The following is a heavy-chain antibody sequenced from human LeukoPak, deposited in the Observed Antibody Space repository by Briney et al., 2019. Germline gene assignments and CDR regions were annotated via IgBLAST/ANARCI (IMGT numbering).Heavy chain of an antibody. V-gene: IGHV3-48*04. CDR3: ASESIARGRSFDL. D-gene: IGHD3-16*02. CDR1: GFTFSSYS. CDR2: ISSSSSTI. J-gene: IGHJ2*01. Sequence: GGSLRLSCAASGFTFSSYSMNWVRQAPGKGLEWVSYISSSSSTIYYADSVKGRFTISRDNAKNSLYLQMNSLRAEDTAVYYCASESIARGRSFDLWGRGTLVTVSS.